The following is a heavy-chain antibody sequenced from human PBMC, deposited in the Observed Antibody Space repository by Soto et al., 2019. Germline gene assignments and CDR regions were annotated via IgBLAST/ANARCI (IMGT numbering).Heavy chain of an antibody. D-gene: IGHD6-19*01. CDR1: GYTFTGYY. J-gene: IGHJ6*02. CDR2: INPNSGGT. V-gene: IGHV1-2*04. CDR3: ARDLIGYSSGWYQGGYYYYYGMDV. Sequence: GASVKVSCKASGYTFTGYYMHWVRQAPGQGLEWMGWINPNSGGTNYAQKFQGWVTMTRDTSISTAYMELSRLRSDDTAVYYCARDLIGYSSGWYQGGYYYYYGMDVWGQGTTVTVSS.